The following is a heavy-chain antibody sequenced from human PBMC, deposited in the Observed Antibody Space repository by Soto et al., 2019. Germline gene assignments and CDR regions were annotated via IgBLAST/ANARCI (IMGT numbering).Heavy chain of an antibody. D-gene: IGHD3-22*01. CDR1: GYTFTSYA. V-gene: IGHV1-3*01. Sequence: ASVKVSCKASGYTFTSYAMHWVRQAPGQRLEWMGWINAGNGNTKYSQKFQGRVTITRDTSASTAYMELSSLRSEDTAVYYCARVAYYYDSRGPRPGLYYYGMDVWGQXTTGTVSS. CDR3: ARVAYYYDSRGPRPGLYYYGMDV. CDR2: INAGNGNT. J-gene: IGHJ6*02.